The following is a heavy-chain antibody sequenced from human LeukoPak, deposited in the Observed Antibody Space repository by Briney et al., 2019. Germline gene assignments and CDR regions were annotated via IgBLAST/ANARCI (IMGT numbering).Heavy chain of an antibody. V-gene: IGHV4-59*01. CDR1: GGSISSYY. Sequence: PSETLSLTCTVSGGSISSYYWSWIRQPPGKGLEWIGYIYYSGSTNYNPSLKSRVTISVDTSKNQFSLKLSSVTAADTAVYYCARDGSGIPYYGSGSYDYWGQGTLVTVS. J-gene: IGHJ4*02. CDR2: IYYSGST. CDR3: ARDGSGIPYYGSGSYDY. D-gene: IGHD3-10*01.